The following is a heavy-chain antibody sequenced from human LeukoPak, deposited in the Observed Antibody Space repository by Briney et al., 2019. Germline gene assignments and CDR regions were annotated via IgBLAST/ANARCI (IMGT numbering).Heavy chain of an antibody. CDR3: ARDGDTYGYYYYGLDV. J-gene: IGHJ6*02. D-gene: IGHD5-18*01. CDR1: GFTFSSYS. Sequence: PGGSLRLSCAASGFTFSSYSMNWVRQAPGKGLEWVSSISSSSSYIYYADSVKGRFTISRDNAKNSLYLQMNSLRAEDTAVYYCARDGDTYGYYYYGLDVWGQGTTVTVSS. CDR2: ISSSSSYI. V-gene: IGHV3-21*01.